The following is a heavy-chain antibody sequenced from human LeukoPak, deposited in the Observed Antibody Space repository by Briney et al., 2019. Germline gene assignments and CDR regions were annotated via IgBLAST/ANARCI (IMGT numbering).Heavy chain of an antibody. CDR1: GGSFSGYY. Sequence: SETLSLTCAVYGGSFSGYYWSWIRQPPGKGLEWIGEINHSGSTNYNPSLKSRVTISVDKSNNQFSLKLSSVTAADTAVYYCVTRGTASRLLDSWGQGTLVTVSS. D-gene: IGHD1/OR15-1a*01. CDR3: VTRGTASRLLDS. CDR2: INHSGST. V-gene: IGHV4-34*01. J-gene: IGHJ4*02.